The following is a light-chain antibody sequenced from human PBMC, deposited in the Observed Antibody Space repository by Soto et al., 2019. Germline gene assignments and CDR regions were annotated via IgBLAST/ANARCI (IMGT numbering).Light chain of an antibody. CDR2: EVS. CDR1: ASDIGRYNY. V-gene: IGLV2-14*01. CDR3: SSFSSITREV. J-gene: IGLJ2*01. Sequence: QSALTQPPSASGSPGQSVTISCIGTASDIGRYNYVSWYQQHPGKTPKLMIYEVSNRPSGVSHRFSGSKSGNTASLTISGLQTEDEADYYCSSFSSITREVFGGGTKLTVL.